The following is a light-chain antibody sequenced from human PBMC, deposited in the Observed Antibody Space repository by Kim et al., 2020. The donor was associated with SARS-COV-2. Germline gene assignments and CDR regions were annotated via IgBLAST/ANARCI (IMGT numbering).Light chain of an antibody. CDR2: KAS. J-gene: IGKJ1*01. CDR3: QQYHSHST. V-gene: IGKV1-5*03. CDR1: QSVQNW. Sequence: PVSVGDTLTITCRASQSVQNWLACYQQIPGQAPKLLIEKASELQPGVSTRFSGSGFGTHFTLTITTLQPSDFATYYCQQYHSHSTFGQGTKVDIK.